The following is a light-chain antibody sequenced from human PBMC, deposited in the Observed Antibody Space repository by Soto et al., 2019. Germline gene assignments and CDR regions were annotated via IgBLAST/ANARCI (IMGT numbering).Light chain of an antibody. V-gene: IGKV1-39*01. CDR2: AAS. Sequence: DIQMTPSPSSLSASVGNRVTITCRASQSISTYLNWYQQKPGKAPKLLIYAASSLQSGVPSRFSGSGSGTDFTLTISSLRPEDFATYYCQQSYSTPITFGQGTRLEIK. CDR3: QQSYSTPIT. J-gene: IGKJ5*01. CDR1: QSISTY.